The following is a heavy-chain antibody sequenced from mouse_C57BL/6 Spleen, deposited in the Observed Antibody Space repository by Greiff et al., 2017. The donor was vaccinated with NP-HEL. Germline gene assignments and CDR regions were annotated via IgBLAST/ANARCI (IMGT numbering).Heavy chain of an antibody. J-gene: IGHJ2*01. CDR1: GFTFSSYA. D-gene: IGHD1-1*01. Sequence: EVKLMESGGGLVKPGGSLKLSCAASGFTFSSYAMSWVRQTPEKRLEWVATISDGGSYTYYPDNVKGRFTISRDNAKNNLYLQMSHLKSEDTAMYYCARDGILRYYFDDWGQGTTLTVSS. CDR2: ISDGGSYT. V-gene: IGHV5-4*01. CDR3: ARDGILRYYFDD.